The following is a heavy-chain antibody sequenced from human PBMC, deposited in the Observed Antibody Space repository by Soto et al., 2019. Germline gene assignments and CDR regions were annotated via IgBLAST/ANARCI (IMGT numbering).Heavy chain of an antibody. CDR1: GFTFSSYA. Sequence: GGSLRLSCAASGFTFSSYAMHWVRQAPGKGLEWVAVISYDGSNKYYADSVKGRFTISRDNSKNTPYLQMNSLRAEDTAVYYCASVPGETTIDYWGQGTLVTVSS. D-gene: IGHD2-2*01. J-gene: IGHJ4*02. CDR3: ASVPGETTIDY. V-gene: IGHV3-30-3*01. CDR2: ISYDGSNK.